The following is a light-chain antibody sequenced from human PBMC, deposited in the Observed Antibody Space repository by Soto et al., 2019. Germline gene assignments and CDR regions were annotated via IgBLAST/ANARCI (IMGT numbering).Light chain of an antibody. CDR2: EGS. CDR3: CSYAGSRVV. Sequence: QSALTQPASVSASPGQSITISCTGTSRDIGNLNLVSWYRQHPGEAPKVVIYEGSKRPSGVSNRFSGSKSADASYLTISGLQAEDEADYYCCSYAGSRVVFGGGTKLTVL. V-gene: IGLV2-23*01. CDR1: SRDIGNLNL. J-gene: IGLJ2*01.